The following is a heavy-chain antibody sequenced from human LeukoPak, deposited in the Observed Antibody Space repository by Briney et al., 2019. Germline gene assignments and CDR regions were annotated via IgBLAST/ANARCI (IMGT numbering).Heavy chain of an antibody. CDR1: GFTFSSYA. CDR3: AKDRGGNSGSAEYFQH. D-gene: IGHD4-23*01. J-gene: IGHJ1*01. Sequence: GGSLRLSCAVSGFTFSSYAMSWVRQAPGKGLEWVSAISDSGGSTYYADSVKGRFTISRNNSKNTLYLQMNSLRAEDTAVYYCAKDRGGNSGSAEYFQHWGQGTLVTVSS. CDR2: ISDSGGST. V-gene: IGHV3-23*01.